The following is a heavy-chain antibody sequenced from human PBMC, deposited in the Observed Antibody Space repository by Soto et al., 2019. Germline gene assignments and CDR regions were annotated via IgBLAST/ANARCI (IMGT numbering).Heavy chain of an antibody. CDR1: GGSISSYY. CDR3: ATLSGRYYNLNYYYGMDV. V-gene: IGHV4-59*01. D-gene: IGHD3-10*01. Sequence: SETLSLTCTVSGGSISSYYWSWIRQPPGKGLEWIGYIYYSGSTNYNPSLKSRVTISVDTSKNQFSLKLSSVTAADTAVYYCATLSGRYYNLNYYYGMDVWGQGTTVTVSS. J-gene: IGHJ6*02. CDR2: IYYSGST.